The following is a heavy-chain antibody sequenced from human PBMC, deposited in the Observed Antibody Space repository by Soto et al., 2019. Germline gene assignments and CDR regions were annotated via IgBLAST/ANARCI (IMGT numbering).Heavy chain of an antibody. CDR3: ARGLGYCSTTTCSEDWFDP. Sequence: PSETLSLTXTVSGDSISSSDNSWSWIRQPPGQGLEWIGYIFRSGSSFSNPSLRSRVTLSVDTSKNQFSLSLSTVTAADTALYYCARGLGYCSTTTCSEDWFDPWGPGTLVTVSS. D-gene: IGHD2-2*01. CDR2: IFRSGSS. V-gene: IGHV4-30-2*01. J-gene: IGHJ5*02. CDR1: GDSISSSDNS.